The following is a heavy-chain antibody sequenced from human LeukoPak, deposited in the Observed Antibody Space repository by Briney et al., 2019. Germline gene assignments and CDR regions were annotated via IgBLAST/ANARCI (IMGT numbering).Heavy chain of an antibody. D-gene: IGHD1-14*01. V-gene: IGHV1-18*01. CDR1: GYTFTSYG. CDR3: AREGSMITSTGSFDY. J-gene: IGHJ4*02. Sequence: GASVKVSCKASGYTFTSYGISWVRQAPGQGLEWMGWISAYNGNTNYAQKLQGRVTMTTDTSTSTVYMELSSLRSEDTAVYYCAREGSMITSTGSFDYWGQGTLVTVSS. CDR2: ISAYNGNT.